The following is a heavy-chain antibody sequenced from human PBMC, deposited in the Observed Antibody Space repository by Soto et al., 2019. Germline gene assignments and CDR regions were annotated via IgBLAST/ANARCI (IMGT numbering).Heavy chain of an antibody. CDR1: GFTFSSYA. V-gene: IGHV3-23*01. CDR3: AKSGCTNGVCYPNWFDP. J-gene: IGHJ5*02. D-gene: IGHD2-8*01. Sequence: QPGGSLRLSCAASGFTFSSYAMSWVRQAPGKGLEWVSAISGSGGSTYYADSVKGRFTISRDNSKNTLYLQMNGLRAEDTAVYYCAKSGCTNGVCYPNWFDPWGQGTLVTVSS. CDR2: ISGSGGST.